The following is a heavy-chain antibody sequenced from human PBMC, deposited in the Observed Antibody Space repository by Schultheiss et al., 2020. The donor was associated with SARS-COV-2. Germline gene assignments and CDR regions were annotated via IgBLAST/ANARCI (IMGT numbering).Heavy chain of an antibody. CDR1: GYRFTSRW. V-gene: IGHV5-51*01. CDR2: IYPGDSDT. CDR3: ARPPRLGYCSGGSCYVKDY. J-gene: IGHJ4*02. D-gene: IGHD2-15*01. Sequence: GGSLRLSCKGSGYRFTSRWIGWVCQMPGKGLEWMGIIYPGDSDTRYSPSFQGQVTISADKSISTAYLQWSSLKASDTAMYYCARPPRLGYCSGGSCYVKDYWGQGTLVTVSS.